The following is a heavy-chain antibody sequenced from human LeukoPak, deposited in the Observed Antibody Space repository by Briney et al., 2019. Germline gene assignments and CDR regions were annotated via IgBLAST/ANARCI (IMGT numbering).Heavy chain of an antibody. V-gene: IGHV3-23*01. CDR3: AKVVPPIAAAGWGFDY. D-gene: IGHD6-13*01. Sequence: PGGSLRLSCAASGFTFSGYAMNWVRQAPGKGLEWVSTISGGGGSTYYTDSVKGRFTISRDNSKNTLYLQMNSLRAEDTAVYYCAKVVPPIAAAGWGFDYWGQGTLVTVSS. CDR2: ISGGGGST. J-gene: IGHJ4*02. CDR1: GFTFSGYA.